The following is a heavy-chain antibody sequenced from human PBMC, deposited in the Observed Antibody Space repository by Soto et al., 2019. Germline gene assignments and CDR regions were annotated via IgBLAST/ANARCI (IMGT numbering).Heavy chain of an antibody. CDR3: ARHMTAPDQIVVLPADFDY. Sequence: ASVKVSCKASGYTFTYNGIHWVLQGPGQRVEWMGWINAGNGDTKYSQKFQGRVTITTDTSASTAYMELRSLRSDDSAVYYCARHMTAPDQIVVLPADFDYWGQGALVTVSS. CDR2: INAGNGDT. J-gene: IGHJ4*02. V-gene: IGHV1-3*01. CDR1: GYTFTYNG. D-gene: IGHD2-2*01.